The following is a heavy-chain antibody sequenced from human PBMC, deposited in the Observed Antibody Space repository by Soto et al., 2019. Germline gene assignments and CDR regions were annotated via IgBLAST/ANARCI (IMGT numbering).Heavy chain of an antibody. CDR1: GYTFSSHD. CDR2: MNPLKGLSKT. D-gene: IGHD3-3*01. Sequence: QVQLVQSGAEVKRPGASVKVSCKASGYTFSSHDIIWVRQPAGQGLEWMGWMNPLKGLSKTTYLPIFRGIVFMTRDTFLSTAYLELSGLRSDDTAVYFCARGATADYDFWANPRGDWLDLWGQGTLLTVSS. J-gene: IGHJ5*02. CDR3: ARGATADYDFWANPRGDWLDL. V-gene: IGHV1-8*01.